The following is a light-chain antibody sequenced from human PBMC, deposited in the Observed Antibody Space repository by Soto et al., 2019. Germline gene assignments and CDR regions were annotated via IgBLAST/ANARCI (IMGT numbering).Light chain of an antibody. Sequence: QSVLTQPPSASGTPGQRVTISCSGSSSNIGSNTVNWYQHLPGTAPKLLIYNNNQQPSGVPDRFSGSKSGTSASLAISGLQSEDEADYYCAAWDDSLNGYDFGTGTKVTVL. CDR1: SSNIGSNT. V-gene: IGLV1-44*01. CDR2: NNN. CDR3: AAWDDSLNGYD. J-gene: IGLJ1*01.